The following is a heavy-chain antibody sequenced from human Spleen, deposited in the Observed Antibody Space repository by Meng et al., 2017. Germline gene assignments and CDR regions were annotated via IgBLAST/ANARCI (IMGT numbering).Heavy chain of an antibody. J-gene: IGHJ5*02. CDR2: ISHSGST. Sequence: QLQLKQWGAGLWKPSETLSLTCYVYGGSFSGYSWSWIRQPPGKGLEWIGEISHSGSTNYSPSLKNRVTISLDTSKNQFSLNLRSVTAADTAVYYCARLWTVTSYSADWFDPWGQGTLVTVSS. V-gene: IGHV4-34*01. D-gene: IGHD4-17*01. CDR1: GGSFSGYS. CDR3: ARLWTVTSYSADWFDP.